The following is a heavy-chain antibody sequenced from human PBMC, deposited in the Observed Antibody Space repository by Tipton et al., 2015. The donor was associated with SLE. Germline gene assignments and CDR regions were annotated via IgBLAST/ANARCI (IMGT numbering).Heavy chain of an antibody. Sequence: SLRLSCAASGFTFSDYYMSWIRQAPGKGLEWVSYISSSGSTIYYADSVKGRFTISRDNAKNSLYLQMNSLRAEDTAVYYCARDHSSGPPVFDYWGQGTLVTVSS. J-gene: IGHJ4*02. CDR2: ISSSGSTI. CDR3: ARDHSSGPPVFDY. V-gene: IGHV3-11*01. CDR1: GFTFSDYY. D-gene: IGHD6-19*01.